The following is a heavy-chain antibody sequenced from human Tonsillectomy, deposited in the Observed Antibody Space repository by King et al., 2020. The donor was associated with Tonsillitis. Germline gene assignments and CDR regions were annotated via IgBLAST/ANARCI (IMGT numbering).Heavy chain of an antibody. V-gene: IGHV4-31*03. J-gene: IGHJ4*02. CDR3: ASLKTASWTYYFDY. CDR1: GGSISSTDYY. CDR2: IYYSGST. D-gene: IGHD2-21*02. Sequence: QLQESGPGLVKPSQTLSLTCTVSGGSISSTDYYWSWIRQHPGKGLEWIGYIYYSGSTYYTPSLKSRVTISLDTSQNQFSLKLSSVTAADTAMYYCASLKTASWTYYFDYWGQGTLVTVSS.